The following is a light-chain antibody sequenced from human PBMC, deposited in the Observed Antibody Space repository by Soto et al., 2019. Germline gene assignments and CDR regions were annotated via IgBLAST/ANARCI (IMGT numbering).Light chain of an antibody. CDR2: DAS. Sequence: EIVLTHSPATRSLAPGETTTLSCRASQSVNSFLFWYQQKYGQAPRLLIYDASNRATGIPARFSGSGYGTDFNLTISSLETEDFAVYYCQQRTNWPPTFGQGTRLEIK. V-gene: IGKV3-11*01. J-gene: IGKJ5*01. CDR3: QQRTNWPPT. CDR1: QSVNSF.